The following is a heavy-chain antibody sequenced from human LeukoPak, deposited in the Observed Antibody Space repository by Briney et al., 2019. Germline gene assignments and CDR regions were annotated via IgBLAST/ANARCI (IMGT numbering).Heavy chain of an antibody. J-gene: IGHJ4*02. CDR3: ARGHGSSWYSLDY. Sequence: PGGSLRLSCAASGFTFSSYAMHWVRQAPGKGLEWVAVISYDGSNKYYADSVKGRFTISRDNSKNTLYLQMNSLRAEDTAVYYCARGHGSSWYSLDYWGQGTLVTVSS. CDR2: ISYDGSNK. D-gene: IGHD6-13*01. CDR1: GFTFSSYA. V-gene: IGHV3-30-3*01.